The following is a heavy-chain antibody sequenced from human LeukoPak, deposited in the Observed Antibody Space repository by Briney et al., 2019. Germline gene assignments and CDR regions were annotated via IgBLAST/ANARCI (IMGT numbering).Heavy chain of an antibody. CDR3: ASQNYYDSTAYYYFDS. Sequence: GGSLRLSCAASGFTLSRYEMIWVRQAPGKGLEWISYLSNNDNSIRYAESVKGRFTISRDNAENSLYLQMNSLSVEDTAVYFCASQNYYDSTAYYYFDSCGQGILVAVSS. J-gene: IGHJ4*02. V-gene: IGHV3-48*03. CDR2: LSNNDNSI. D-gene: IGHD3-22*01. CDR1: GFTLSRYE.